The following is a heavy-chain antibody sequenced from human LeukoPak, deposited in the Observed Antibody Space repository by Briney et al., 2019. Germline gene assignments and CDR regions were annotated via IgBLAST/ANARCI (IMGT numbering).Heavy chain of an antibody. Sequence: PSETLSLTCTVSGGSISSSSYYWGWIRQPPGKGLEWTGSIYYSGSTYYNPSLKSRVTISVDTSKNQFSLKLSSVTAADTAVYYCARGEVDFDWLNWFDPWGQGTLVTVSS. V-gene: IGHV4-39*07. J-gene: IGHJ5*02. CDR2: IYYSGST. D-gene: IGHD3-9*01. CDR1: GGSISSSSYY. CDR3: ARGEVDFDWLNWFDP.